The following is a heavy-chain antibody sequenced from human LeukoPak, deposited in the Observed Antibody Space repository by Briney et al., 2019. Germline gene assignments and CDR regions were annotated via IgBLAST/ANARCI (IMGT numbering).Heavy chain of an antibody. Sequence: GGSLRLSCAASGFSFSKYGMHWVRQAPGKGLEWVAFMRNDGSNEYYADSVKGRFTISRDNSKNTLYLQMNSLRAEDTAVYYCAKGWTKFYMDVWGKGTTVIISS. V-gene: IGHV3-30*02. CDR1: GFSFSKYG. CDR2: MRNDGSNE. D-gene: IGHD3/OR15-3a*01. CDR3: AKGWTKFYMDV. J-gene: IGHJ6*03.